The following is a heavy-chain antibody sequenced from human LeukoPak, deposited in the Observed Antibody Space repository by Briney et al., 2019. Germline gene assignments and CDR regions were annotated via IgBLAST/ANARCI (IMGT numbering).Heavy chain of an antibody. CDR3: ARGPRIQRHNGYFDY. J-gene: IGHJ4*02. CDR2: FDPEDGKT. D-gene: IGHD2-21*01. Sequence: ASVKVSCKVSGYTLTELSMHWVRQAPGKGLEWMGGFDPEDGKTIYAQKFQGRVTMTEDTSTDTAYMELSSLRSEDTAVYYCARGPRIQRHNGYFDYWGQGTLVTVSS. CDR1: GYTLTELS. V-gene: IGHV1-24*01.